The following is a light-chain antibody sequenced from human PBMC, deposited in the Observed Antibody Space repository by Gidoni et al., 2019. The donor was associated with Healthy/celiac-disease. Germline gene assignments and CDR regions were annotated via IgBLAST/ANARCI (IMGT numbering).Light chain of an antibody. CDR2: GAS. CDR3: QQYNNWPYT. CDR1: QSVSSN. Sequence: EIVMTHSPATLSVSPGERATLSCRASQSVSSNLAWYQQKPGQAPRLLISGASTRATGIPARFSGSGSGTEFTLTISSLQSEDFAVYYCQQYNNWPYTFGQGTKLEIK. J-gene: IGKJ2*01. V-gene: IGKV3-15*01.